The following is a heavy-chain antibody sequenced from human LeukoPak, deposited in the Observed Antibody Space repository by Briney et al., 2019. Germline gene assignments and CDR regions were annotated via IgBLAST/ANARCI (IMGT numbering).Heavy chain of an antibody. V-gene: IGHV1-2*06. Sequence: ASVKVSCKTSGYSFTGYYIHWVRQAPGQGLEWMGRINPNSGGPNYGQKFQGTVTMTRDTSISTAYLELSNLRSDDTAAYYCVRGYSYGFYFDYWGQGTLVTVSS. CDR2: INPNSGGP. CDR3: VRGYSYGFYFDY. CDR1: GYSFTGYY. D-gene: IGHD5-18*01. J-gene: IGHJ4*02.